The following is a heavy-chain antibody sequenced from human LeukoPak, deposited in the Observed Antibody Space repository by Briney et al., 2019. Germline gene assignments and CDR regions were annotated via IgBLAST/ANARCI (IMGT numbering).Heavy chain of an antibody. D-gene: IGHD3-16*01. J-gene: IGHJ4*02. CDR1: GGSFSGYY. CDR3: ARQFYVWGSIFDY. Sequence: PSETLSLTCAVYGGSFSGYYWSWIRQPPGKGLEWIGEINHSGSTNYNPSLKSRVTISVDTSKNQFSLKLSSVTAADTAVYYCARQFYVWGSIFDYWGQGTLVTVSS. V-gene: IGHV4-34*01. CDR2: INHSGST.